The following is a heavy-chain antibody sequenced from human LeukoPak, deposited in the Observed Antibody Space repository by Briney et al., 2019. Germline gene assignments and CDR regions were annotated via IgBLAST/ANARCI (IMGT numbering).Heavy chain of an antibody. CDR1: AFTFSSYA. J-gene: IGHJ4*02. D-gene: IGHD2-21*02. Sequence: GGSLRLSCAASAFTFSSYAMSWVRQAPGKGLEWVSAISGSGGSTYYADSVKGRFTISRDNSKNTLYLQMNSLRAEDTAVYYCARDMRGVTVPPNFDYWGQGTLVTVSS. CDR3: ARDMRGVTVPPNFDY. V-gene: IGHV3-23*01. CDR2: ISGSGGST.